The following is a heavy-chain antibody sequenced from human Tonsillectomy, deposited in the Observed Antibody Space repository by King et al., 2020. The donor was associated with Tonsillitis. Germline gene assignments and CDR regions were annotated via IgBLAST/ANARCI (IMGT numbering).Heavy chain of an antibody. CDR3: AKDVAVAGGVLYFDY. D-gene: IGHD6-19*01. CDR2: ISGSGGST. V-gene: IGHV3-23*04. CDR1: GFTFSSYA. J-gene: IGHJ4*02. Sequence: VQLVESGGGLVQPGGSLRLSCAASGFTFSSYAMSWVRQAPGKGREWVSAISGSGGSTYDADSVKGLFTSSRDNSKNTLHLQMNSLRAEDTAVYYCAKDVAVAGGVLYFDYWGQGTLVTVSS.